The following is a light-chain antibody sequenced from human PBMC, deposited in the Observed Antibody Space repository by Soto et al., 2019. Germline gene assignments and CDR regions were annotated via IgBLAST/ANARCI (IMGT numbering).Light chain of an antibody. CDR3: QQHGIWPPIT. CDR2: GAF. CDR1: QIVSNSY. J-gene: IGKJ5*01. Sequence: LQQSPGTPTLSPADRSTPSCTATQIVSNSYLAWYQQKPGQAPRLLIYGAFSRATGIPARFGGSGSGTDFTLTISSLEPEDSAVYYCQQHGIWPPITFGQGTRLEIK. V-gene: IGKV3-20*01.